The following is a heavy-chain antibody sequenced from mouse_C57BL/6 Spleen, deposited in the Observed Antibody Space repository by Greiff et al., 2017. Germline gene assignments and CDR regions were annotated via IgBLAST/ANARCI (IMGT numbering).Heavy chain of an antibody. CDR2: IDPETGGT. CDR1: GYTFTDYE. J-gene: IGHJ4*01. CDR3: TGRMDY. V-gene: IGHV1-15*01. Sequence: VKLVESGAELVRPGASVTLSCKASGYTFTDYEMHWVKQTPVHGLEWIGAIDPETGGTAYNQKFKGKAILTADKSSSTAYMELRSLTSEDSAVYYCTGRMDYWGQGTSVTVSS.